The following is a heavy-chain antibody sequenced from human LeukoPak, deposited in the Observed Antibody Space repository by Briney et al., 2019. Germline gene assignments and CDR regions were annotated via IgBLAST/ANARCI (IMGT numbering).Heavy chain of an antibody. CDR3: ARDPRTSGSYFDY. V-gene: IGHV3-7*01. D-gene: IGHD1-26*01. CDR1: GFTFSSYW. CDR2: IKQDGSEK. J-gene: IGHJ4*02. Sequence: GESLRLSCAASGFTFSSYWMTWVRQAPGKGLEWVANIKQDGSEKYYVDSVKGRFTISRDNAKNSLYLQMNSLRAEDTAVYYCARDPRTSGSYFDYWGQGTLVTVSS.